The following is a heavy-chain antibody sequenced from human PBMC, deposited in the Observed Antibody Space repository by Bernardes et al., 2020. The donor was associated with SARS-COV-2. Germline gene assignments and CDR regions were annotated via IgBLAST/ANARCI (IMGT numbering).Heavy chain of an antibody. CDR3: ASVGQLHNNYYYYMDV. V-gene: IGHV3-11*03. CDR1: GFTFSDYY. D-gene: IGHD6-6*01. CDR2: ISSSSSYT. Sequence: GGSLRLSCAASGFTFSDYYMSWIRQAPGKGLEWVSYISSSSSYTNYADSVKGRFTISRDNAKNSLYLQMNSLRAEDTAVYYCASVGQLHNNYYYYMDVWGKGTTVTVSS. J-gene: IGHJ6*03.